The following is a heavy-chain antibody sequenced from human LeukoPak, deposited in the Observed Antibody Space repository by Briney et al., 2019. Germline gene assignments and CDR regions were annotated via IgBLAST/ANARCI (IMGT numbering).Heavy chain of an antibody. CDR1: GGSISSYY. V-gene: IGHV4-59*01. D-gene: IGHD6-13*01. Sequence: PSETLPLTCTVSGGSISSYYWSWIRQPPGKGLEWIGYIYYSGSTNYNPSLKSRVTISLDTSKNQFSLKLSSVTAADTAVYYCARVSDSSSWYDYWGQGTLVTVSS. J-gene: IGHJ4*02. CDR3: ARVSDSSSWYDY. CDR2: IYYSGST.